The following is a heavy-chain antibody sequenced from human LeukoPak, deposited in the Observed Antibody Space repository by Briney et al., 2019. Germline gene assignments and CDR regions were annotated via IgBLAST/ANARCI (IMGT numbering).Heavy chain of an antibody. J-gene: IGHJ4*02. D-gene: IGHD5-24*01. CDR3: AKSPRWRIGYYFDY. CDR2: ISGSGGST. CDR1: GFTFSSYA. V-gene: IGHV3-23*01. Sequence: PGGSLRLSCAASGFTFSSYAVSWVRQAPGKGLEWVSAISGSGGSTYYADSVKGRFTISRDNSKNTLYLQMNSLRAEDTAVYYCAKSPRWRIGYYFDYWGQGTLVTVSS.